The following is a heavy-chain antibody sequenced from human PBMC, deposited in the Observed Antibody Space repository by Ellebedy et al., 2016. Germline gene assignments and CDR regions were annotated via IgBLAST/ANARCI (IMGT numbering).Heavy chain of an antibody. CDR3: ARDKYGDYEYDY. V-gene: IGHV3-21*01. J-gene: IGHJ4*02. CDR1: GFTFTTYV. CDR2: ISSSSSYI. D-gene: IGHD4-17*01. Sequence: GGSLRLSXAASGFTFTTYVLNWVRQAPGKGLEWVSSISSSSSYIYYADSVKGRFTISRDNAKNSLYLQMNSLRAEDTAVYYCARDKYGDYEYDYWGQGTLVTVSS.